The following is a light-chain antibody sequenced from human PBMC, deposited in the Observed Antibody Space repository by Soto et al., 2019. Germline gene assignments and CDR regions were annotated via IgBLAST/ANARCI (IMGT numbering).Light chain of an antibody. Sequence: ETVMTQSPVTLSVSPGDTATLSCRASQRVSSHLAWYQQRPGQAPRLLIKAASTRATGIPVRFSGSGSETEFTLTIRSLQSEDFGLYYCHQYNNWPWTFDQGTKVEIK. V-gene: IGKV3-15*01. CDR1: QRVSSH. J-gene: IGKJ1*01. CDR3: HQYNNWPWT. CDR2: AAS.